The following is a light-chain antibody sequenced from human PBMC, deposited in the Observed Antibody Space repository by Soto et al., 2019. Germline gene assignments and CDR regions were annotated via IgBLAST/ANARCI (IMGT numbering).Light chain of an antibody. CDR3: PAWDGSLNGVV. J-gene: IGLJ2*01. Sequence: QSVPTQAPSASGTPGQRVTISCSGSSSNIGTNTVNWYQQLPGTAPKLLIYNDDQRPSGVPDRFSGSKSDTSASLAIGGLQSDDEADYYCPAWDGSLNGVVFGGGTKLTVL. V-gene: IGLV1-44*01. CDR2: NDD. CDR1: SSNIGTNT.